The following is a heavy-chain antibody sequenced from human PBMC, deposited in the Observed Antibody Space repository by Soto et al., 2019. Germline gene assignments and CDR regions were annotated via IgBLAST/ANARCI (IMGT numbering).Heavy chain of an antibody. CDR3: ARSPDSSGYYPRWYYYGMDV. J-gene: IGHJ6*02. CDR1: GGSIRSSNW. CDR2: IYHSGST. V-gene: IGHV4-4*02. Sequence: SEPLSLTCAVSGGSIRSSNWWSWVRQPPGKGLEWIGEIYHSGSTNYNPSLKSRVTISVDKSKNQFSLKLSSVTAADTAVYYCARSPDSSGYYPRWYYYGMDVWGQGTTVTVSS. D-gene: IGHD3-22*01.